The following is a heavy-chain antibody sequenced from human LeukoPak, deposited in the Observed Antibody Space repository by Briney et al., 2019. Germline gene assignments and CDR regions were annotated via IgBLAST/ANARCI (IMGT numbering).Heavy chain of an antibody. CDR1: GFTVSSNY. CDR2: ISGSGGST. CDR3: AKGTVVVVPAAFDY. V-gene: IGHV3-23*01. J-gene: IGHJ4*02. D-gene: IGHD2-2*01. Sequence: GGSLRLSCAASGFTVSSNYMSWVRQAPGKGLEWVSAISGSGGSTYYADSVKGRFTISRDNSKNTLYLQMNSLRAEDTAVYYCAKGTVVVVPAAFDYWGQGTLVTVSS.